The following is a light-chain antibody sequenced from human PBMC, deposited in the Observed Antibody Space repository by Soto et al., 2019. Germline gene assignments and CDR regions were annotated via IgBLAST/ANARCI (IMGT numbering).Light chain of an antibody. CDR3: QKYNSAPWT. CDR1: QGITNY. V-gene: IGKV1-27*01. CDR2: AAS. Sequence: DIQMTQSPSSLSASVGDRVTITCRASQGITNYLAWYQQMPGKVPKLLIYAASTLQSGVPSRFSGSGSGTDFTLTISSLQPEDVATYYWQKYNSAPWTFGQGTRVQIK. J-gene: IGKJ1*01.